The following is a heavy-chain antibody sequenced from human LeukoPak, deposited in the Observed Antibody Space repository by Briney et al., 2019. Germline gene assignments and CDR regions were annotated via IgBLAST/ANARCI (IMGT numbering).Heavy chain of an antibody. J-gene: IGHJ6*02. V-gene: IGHV1-69*13. CDR1: GGTFSCYA. D-gene: IGHD6-13*01. CDR3: ASTGYSSSHYYYYYGMDV. Sequence: GASVKVSCKASGGTFSCYAISWVRQAPGQGLEWMGGIIPIFGTANYAQKFQGRVTITADESTSTAYMELSSLRSEDTAVYYCASTGYSSSHYYYYYGMDVWGQGTTVTVSS. CDR2: IIPIFGTA.